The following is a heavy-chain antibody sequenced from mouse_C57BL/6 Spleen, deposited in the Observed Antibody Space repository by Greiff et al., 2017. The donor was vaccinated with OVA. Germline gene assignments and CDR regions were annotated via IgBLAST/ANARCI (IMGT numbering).Heavy chain of an antibody. Sequence: VQLQQPGAELVKPGASVKLSCKASGYTFTSYWMQWVKQRPGQGLEWIGEIDPSDSYTNYNQKFKGKATLTVDTSSSTAYMQLSSLTSEDSAVYYCARAGDGYYWGQGTTLTVSS. D-gene: IGHD2-3*01. CDR2: IDPSDSYT. CDR1: GYTFTSYW. CDR3: ARAGDGYY. V-gene: IGHV1-50*01. J-gene: IGHJ2*01.